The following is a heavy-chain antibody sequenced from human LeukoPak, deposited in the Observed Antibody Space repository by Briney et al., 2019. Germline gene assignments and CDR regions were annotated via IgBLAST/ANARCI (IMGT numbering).Heavy chain of an antibody. Sequence: QPGGSLRLSCAASGFTFSSYWMHWVRQAPGKGLVWVSRINSDGSSTSYADSVKGRFTISRDNAKNTLYLQMSGLRVDDTAVYHCASDSPYYGMDVWGQGTTVTVSS. J-gene: IGHJ6*02. CDR3: ASDSPYYGMDV. V-gene: IGHV3-74*01. CDR2: INSDGSST. CDR1: GFTFSSYW.